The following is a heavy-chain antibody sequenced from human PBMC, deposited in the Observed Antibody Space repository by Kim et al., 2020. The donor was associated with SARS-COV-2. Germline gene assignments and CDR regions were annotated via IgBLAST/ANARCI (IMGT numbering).Heavy chain of an antibody. Sequence: GGSLRLSCAASGFTFSSYAMSWVRQAPGKGLEWVSAISGSGGSTYYADSVKGRFTISRDNSKNTLYLQMNSLRAEDTAVYYCAKDGTVQLWTHYNWFDPWGQGTLVTVSS. CDR3: AKDGTVQLWTHYNWFDP. CDR2: ISGSGGST. V-gene: IGHV3-23*01. D-gene: IGHD5-18*01. J-gene: IGHJ5*02. CDR1: GFTFSSYA.